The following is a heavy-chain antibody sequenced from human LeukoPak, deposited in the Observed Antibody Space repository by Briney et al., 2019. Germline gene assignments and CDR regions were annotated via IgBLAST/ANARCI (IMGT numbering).Heavy chain of an antibody. CDR3: AREGVGYFFDY. CDR2: IYIGGRT. J-gene: IGHJ4*02. V-gene: IGHV3-53*05. Sequence: GGSLRLSCAASGFTVSGNYVSWVRQAPGKGLEWVSVIYIGGRTYYADSVKGRFTISRDNSKNTLFLQMRGLRPEDTAIYYCAREGVGYFFDYWGQGAMVTVSS. CDR1: GFTVSGNY. D-gene: IGHD5-18*01.